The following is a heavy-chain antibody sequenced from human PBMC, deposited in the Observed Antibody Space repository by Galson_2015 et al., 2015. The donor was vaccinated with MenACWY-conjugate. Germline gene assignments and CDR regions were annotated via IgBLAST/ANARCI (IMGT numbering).Heavy chain of an antibody. CDR2: ISSSSSTI. CDR1: GFTFSSYS. Sequence: SLRLSCAASGFTFSSYSMNWVRQAPGKGLEWVSYISSSSSTIYYADSVKGRFTISRDNSKNTLYLQMNSLRAEDTAVQYYVKVRPLYGMDVWGHGTMVTVSS. J-gene: IGHJ6*02. V-gene: IGHV3-48*01. D-gene: IGHD3-10*01. CDR3: VKVRPLYGMDV.